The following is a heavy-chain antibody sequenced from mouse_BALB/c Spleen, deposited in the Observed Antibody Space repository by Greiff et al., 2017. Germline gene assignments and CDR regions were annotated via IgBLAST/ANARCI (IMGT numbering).Heavy chain of an antibody. J-gene: IGHJ2*01. D-gene: IGHD1-1*01. CDR1: GYTFTSYW. CDR3: ARWGYYGSSHYFDY. Sequence: QVQLQQPGAELVKPGASVKLSCKASGYTFTSYWMHWVKQRPGQGLEWIGEINTSNGRTNYNEKFKSKATLTVDKSSSTAYMQLSSLTSEDSAVYYCARWGYYGSSHYFDYWGQGTTLTVSS. V-gene: IGHV1S81*02. CDR2: INTSNGRT.